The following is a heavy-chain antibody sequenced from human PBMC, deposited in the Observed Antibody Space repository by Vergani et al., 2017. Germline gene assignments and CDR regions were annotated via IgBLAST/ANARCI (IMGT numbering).Heavy chain of an antibody. D-gene: IGHD6-13*01. CDR3: ARWIAAAAIDY. J-gene: IGHJ4*02. V-gene: IGHV4-61*02. CDR2: IYTSGST. Sequence: QVKLQESGPGLLKPSQTLSLTCTVSGESIRSGSHYWSWIRQPAGKGLEWIGRIYTSGSTNYNPSLKSRVTISVDTSKNQFSLKLSSVTAADTAVYYCARWIAAAAIDYWGQGTLVTVSS. CDR1: GESIRSGSHY.